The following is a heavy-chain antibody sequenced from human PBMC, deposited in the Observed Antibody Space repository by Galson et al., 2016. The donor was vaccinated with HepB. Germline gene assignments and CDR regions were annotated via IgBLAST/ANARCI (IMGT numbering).Heavy chain of an antibody. D-gene: IGHD3-9*01. CDR1: GDSVSSNTAA. Sequence: CAISGDSVSSNTAAWNWIRQSPSRGLEWLGRAYYRSRWYRDYAESLKGRIDISPDTSKNHFSLQLNSVTPEDTSVYFCARGARHYDVLRTHGLDVWGRGTTVIVS. CDR2: AYYRSRWYR. V-gene: IGHV6-1*01. J-gene: IGHJ6*02. CDR3: ARGARHYDVLRTHGLDV.